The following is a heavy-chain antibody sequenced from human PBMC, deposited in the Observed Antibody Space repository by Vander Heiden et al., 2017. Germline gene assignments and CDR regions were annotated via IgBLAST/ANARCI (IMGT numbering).Heavy chain of an antibody. CDR3: AMSWDTPGGAFDI. CDR2: ISYDGSNK. V-gene: IGHV3-30*03. CDR1: GFTFSSYG. J-gene: IGHJ3*02. Sequence: QVQLVESGGGVVQPGRSLRLSCAASGFTFSSYGMHWVRQAPGKGLEWVAVISYDGSNKYYADSVKGRFTISRDNSKNTLYLQMNSLRAEDTAVHYCAMSWDTPGGAFDIWGQGTMVTVSS. D-gene: IGHD5-18*01.